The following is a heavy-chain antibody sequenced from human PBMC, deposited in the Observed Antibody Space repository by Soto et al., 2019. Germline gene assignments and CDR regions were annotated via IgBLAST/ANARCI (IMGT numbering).Heavy chain of an antibody. CDR1: GFTFSSYD. V-gene: IGHV3-13*01. CDR3: ARAMKDCSSTSCYSPYGMDV. D-gene: IGHD2-2*02. CDR2: IGTAGDT. J-gene: IGHJ6*02. Sequence: GGSLRLSCAASGFTFSSYDMHWVRQATGKGLEWVSAIGTAGDTYYPGAVKGRFTISRENAKNSLYLQMNSLRAGDTAVYYWARAMKDCSSTSCYSPYGMDVWGQGTTVTVSS.